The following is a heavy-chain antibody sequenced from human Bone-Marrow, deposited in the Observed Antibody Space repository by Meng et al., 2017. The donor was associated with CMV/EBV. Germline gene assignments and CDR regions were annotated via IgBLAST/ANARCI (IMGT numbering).Heavy chain of an antibody. J-gene: IGHJ4*02. CDR1: GYTFTSYG. V-gene: IGHV1-69*05. CDR3: ARDRGVVGATPYFDY. D-gene: IGHD1-26*01. CDR2: IIPIFGTA. Sequence: SVKVSCKASGYTFTSYGISWVRQAPGQGLEWMGGIIPIFGTANYAQKFQGRVTITTDESTSTAYMELSSLRSEDTAVYYCARDRGVVGATPYFDYWGQGTLVTVSS.